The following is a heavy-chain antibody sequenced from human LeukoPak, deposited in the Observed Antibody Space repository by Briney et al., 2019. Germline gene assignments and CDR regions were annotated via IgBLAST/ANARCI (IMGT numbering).Heavy chain of an antibody. J-gene: IGHJ3*02. V-gene: IGHV3-64*01. D-gene: IGHD2-2*03. Sequence: GGSLRLSCAASGFTFSSYAMHWVRQAPGKGLEYVSAISSNGGSTYYANSVKGRFTISRDNSKNTLYLQMNSLRAEDTAVYYCARDDGYCSSTSCQAAFDIWGQGTMVTVSS. CDR2: ISSNGGST. CDR3: ARDDGYCSSTSCQAAFDI. CDR1: GFTFSSYA.